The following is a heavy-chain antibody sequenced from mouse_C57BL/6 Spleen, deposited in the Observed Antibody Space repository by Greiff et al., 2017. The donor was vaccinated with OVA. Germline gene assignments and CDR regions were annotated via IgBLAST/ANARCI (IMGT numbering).Heavy chain of an antibody. J-gene: IGHJ4*01. Sequence: VQLQQSGPELVKPGDSVKISCKASGYSFTGYFMNWVMQSHGKSLEWIGRINPYNGDTFYNQKFKGKATLTVDKSSSTAHMELRSLTSEDSAVYYRARSNYDYVYAMDYWGQGTSVTVSS. CDR1: GYSFTGYF. V-gene: IGHV1-20*01. CDR2: INPYNGDT. CDR3: ARSNYDYVYAMDY. D-gene: IGHD2-4*01.